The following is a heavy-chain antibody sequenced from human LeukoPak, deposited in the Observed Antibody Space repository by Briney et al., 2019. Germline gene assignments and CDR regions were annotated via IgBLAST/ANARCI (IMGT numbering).Heavy chain of an antibody. CDR2: LSGSGDST. V-gene: IGHV3-23*01. CDR1: GFTFSSYA. J-gene: IGHJ5*02. CDR3: AKVTYDYVWGSYET. D-gene: IGHD3-16*01. Sequence: GGSLRLSCAASGFTFSSYAMSWVRQAPGKGLEWVSALSGSGDSTYYAVSVKGRFTISRDNSKNTLYLQLNSLRAEDTAVYYCAKVTYDYVWGSYETWGQGTLVTVSS.